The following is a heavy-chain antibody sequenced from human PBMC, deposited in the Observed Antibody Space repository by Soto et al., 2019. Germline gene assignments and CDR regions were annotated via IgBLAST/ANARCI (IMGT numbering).Heavy chain of an antibody. CDR2: IYSSGST. D-gene: IGHD2-15*01. V-gene: IGHV4-59*01. J-gene: IGHJ6*02. Sequence: SETLSLTCTVSGGSFSSYYWSWIRQPPGKGLEWIGYIYSSGSTNYNPSLKSRVTLSVDTYKKQFSLKLTSVTAADTAVYYCARGGYCSGGSCFGYYYFGMDVWGQGTTVTISS. CDR1: GGSFSSYY. CDR3: ARGGYCSGGSCFGYYYFGMDV.